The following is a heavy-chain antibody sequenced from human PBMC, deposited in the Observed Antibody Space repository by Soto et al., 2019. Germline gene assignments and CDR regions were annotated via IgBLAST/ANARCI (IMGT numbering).Heavy chain of an antibody. CDR3: AREYYYDSSGYSNLHD. CDR1: GGTFSSYT. J-gene: IGHJ4*02. V-gene: IGHV1-69*08. Sequence: QVQLVQSGAEVKKPGSSVKVSCKASGGTFSSYTISWVRQAPGQGLEWMGRIIPILGIANYAQKFQGRVTPXXXXADXXXKCEGGVTSTXGKRTXXAYMELSRLRSEDTAVYYCAREYYYDSSGYSNLHDWGQGTLVTVSS. D-gene: IGHD3-22*01. CDR2: IIPILGIA.